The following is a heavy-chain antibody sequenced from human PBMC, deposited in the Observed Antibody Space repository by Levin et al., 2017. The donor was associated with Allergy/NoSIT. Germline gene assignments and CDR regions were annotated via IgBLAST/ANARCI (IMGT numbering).Heavy chain of an antibody. Sequence: SETLSLTCTVSGGSISSYYWSWIRQPPGKGLEWIGYIYYSGSTNYNPSLKSRVTISVDTSKNQFSLKLSSVTAADTAVYYCARDHVALYGGYYDYGMDVWGQGTTVTVS. CDR1: GGSISSYY. J-gene: IGHJ6*02. CDR3: ARDHVALYGGYYDYGMDV. CDR2: IYYSGST. V-gene: IGHV4-59*01. D-gene: IGHD2-8*01.